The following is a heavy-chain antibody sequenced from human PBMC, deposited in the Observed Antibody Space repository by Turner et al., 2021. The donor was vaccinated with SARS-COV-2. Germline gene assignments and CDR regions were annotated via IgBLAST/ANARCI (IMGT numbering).Heavy chain of an antibody. CDR1: GGFISGDY. Sequence: QVQLQESGPGLVKPSETLSLICSVSGGFISGDYWSWIRQPPGKGLEWIGNIHYSGSTNYNPSLKSRVTISVDTSKNQFSLKLSSVTAADTAVYYCARGFDYWGQGTLVTVSS. CDR3: ARGFDY. V-gene: IGHV4-59*01. J-gene: IGHJ4*02. CDR2: IHYSGST.